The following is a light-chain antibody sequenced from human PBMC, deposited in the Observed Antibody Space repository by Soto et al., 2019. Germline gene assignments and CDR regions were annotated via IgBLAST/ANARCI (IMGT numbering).Light chain of an antibody. Sequence: EIVMTQSPATLSVSPGESATLSCRASQSISSNLAWYQQKPGQAPRLLIYGASTRPTGILARFSGSGSGTECTLTISSLQSEDFAVYYCQQYNNWPWTFGQGTKVEIK. J-gene: IGKJ1*01. CDR1: QSISSN. CDR2: GAS. V-gene: IGKV3-15*01. CDR3: QQYNNWPWT.